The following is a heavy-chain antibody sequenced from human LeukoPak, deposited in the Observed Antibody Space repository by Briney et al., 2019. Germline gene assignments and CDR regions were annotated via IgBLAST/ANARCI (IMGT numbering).Heavy chain of an antibody. J-gene: IGHJ4*02. D-gene: IGHD3-10*01. Sequence: GGTLRLSCAASGFTFSSYGMSWVRQAPGKGLEWVSAISGSGGSTYYADSVKGRFTISRDNSKNTLYLQMNSLRAEDTAVYYCAKDRVWFGEHYFDYWGQGTLVTVSS. V-gene: IGHV3-23*01. CDR1: GFTFSSYG. CDR2: ISGSGGST. CDR3: AKDRVWFGEHYFDY.